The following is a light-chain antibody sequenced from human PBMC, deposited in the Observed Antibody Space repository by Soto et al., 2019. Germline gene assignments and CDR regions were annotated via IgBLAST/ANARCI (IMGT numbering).Light chain of an antibody. CDR3: QHYTEWPNL. Sequence: EIGMTQSPATLSVSPGERATLSCRARQSVSSDLSWYQQKPGQAPRLLIYDASTRATGFPVRFSGSGSGAEFTLTISSLQSEDFAVYYCQHYTEWPNLFGQGNTLEIK. V-gene: IGKV3-15*01. CDR2: DAS. J-gene: IGKJ2*01. CDR1: QSVSSD.